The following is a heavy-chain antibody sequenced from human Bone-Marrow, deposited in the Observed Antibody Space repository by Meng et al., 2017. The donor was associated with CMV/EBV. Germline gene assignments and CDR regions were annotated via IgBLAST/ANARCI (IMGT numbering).Heavy chain of an antibody. CDR2: ISYDGSNI. D-gene: IGHD3-9*01. CDR3: AREWNFDILIGHPGRYGMDV. Sequence: GESLKISCAASGFTFSSYAVHWVRQAPGKGLEWVAVISYDGSNIYYADSLKGRFTISRDNSKNTLYLQMNSLRAEDTAVYYCAREWNFDILIGHPGRYGMDVWGQGTTVTVSS. CDR1: GFTFSSYA. J-gene: IGHJ6*02. V-gene: IGHV3-30*04.